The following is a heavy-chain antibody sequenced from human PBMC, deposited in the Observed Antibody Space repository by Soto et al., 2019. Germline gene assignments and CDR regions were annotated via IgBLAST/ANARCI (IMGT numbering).Heavy chain of an antibody. CDR3: ETATDYYYSGMDV. J-gene: IGHJ6*02. CDR1: GGSISSSSYY. D-gene: IGHD6-13*01. Sequence: PSETLSLTCTVSGGSISSSSYYWGWIRQPPGKGLEWIGSIYYSGSTYYNPSLKSRVTISVDTSKNQFSLKLSSVTAADTAVYYCETATDYYYSGMDVWGQGPTVTVSS. V-gene: IGHV4-39*01. CDR2: IYYSGST.